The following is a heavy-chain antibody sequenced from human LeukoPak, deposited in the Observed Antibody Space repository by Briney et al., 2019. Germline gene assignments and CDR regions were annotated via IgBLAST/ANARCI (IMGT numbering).Heavy chain of an antibody. CDR2: IKQDGSEK. CDR1: GYTFSSYS. J-gene: IGHJ5*02. Sequence: GGSLRLSCAASGYTFSSYSMNWVRQAPGKGLEWVANIKQDGSEKYYVDSVKGQFTISRDNAKNSLYLQMNSLRAEDTAVYYCARMSPPFSAWGQGTLVIVSS. V-gene: IGHV3-7*01. CDR3: ARMSPPFSA.